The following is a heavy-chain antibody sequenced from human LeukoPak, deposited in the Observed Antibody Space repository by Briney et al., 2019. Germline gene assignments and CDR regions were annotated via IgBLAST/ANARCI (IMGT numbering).Heavy chain of an antibody. Sequence: GGSLRLSCAASGLTVSTNYMSWVRQAPGKGLEWVSVIYSGGSTYYPDSVKGRFTMSRDNSKNTLSLQMNSLRGEDTAVYYCARSSYGSGSYSWGQGTLVTVSS. D-gene: IGHD3-10*01. CDR3: ARSSYGSGSYS. CDR2: IYSGGST. J-gene: IGHJ5*02. V-gene: IGHV3-66*01. CDR1: GLTVSTNY.